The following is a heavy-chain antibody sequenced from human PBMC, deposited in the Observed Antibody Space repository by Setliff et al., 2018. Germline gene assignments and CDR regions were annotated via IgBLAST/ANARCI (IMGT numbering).Heavy chain of an antibody. CDR1: GYTFTSYG. J-gene: IGHJ3*02. CDR2: ISAYNGNT. Sequence: ASVKVSCKASGYTFTSYGISWARQAPGQGLEWMGWISAYNGNTNYAQKLQGRVTMTTDTSTSTAYMELRSLRSDDTAVYYCARFSSSWYPSEPVQAFDIWGQGTMVTVSS. V-gene: IGHV1-18*01. D-gene: IGHD6-13*01. CDR3: ARFSSSWYPSEPVQAFDI.